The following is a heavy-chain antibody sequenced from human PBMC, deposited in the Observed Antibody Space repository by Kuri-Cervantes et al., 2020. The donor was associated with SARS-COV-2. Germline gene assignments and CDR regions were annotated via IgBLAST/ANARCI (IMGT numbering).Heavy chain of an antibody. CDR1: GFSFSTYS. D-gene: IGHD3-22*01. V-gene: IGHV3-48*04. Sequence: GESLKISCAGSGFSFSTYSMNWVRQAPGKGLEWTSYIGVGGTPIYYADSVRGRFTISRDNAKNSLYLQMNSLRAEDTAVYYCARDYYDSSGYSSFDYWGQGTLVTVSS. CDR3: ARDYYDSSGYSSFDY. J-gene: IGHJ4*02. CDR2: IGVGGTPI.